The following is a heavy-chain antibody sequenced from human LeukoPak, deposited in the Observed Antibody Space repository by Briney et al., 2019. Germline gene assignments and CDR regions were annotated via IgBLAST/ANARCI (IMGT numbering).Heavy chain of an antibody. CDR1: GGSISSGSYY. V-gene: IGHV4-61*02. CDR2: IYSSGST. Sequence: SQTLSLTCTVSGGSISSGSYYWSWIRRPGGRVLEWFGRIYSSGSTNYNPSLKSRVTISLDTSKNQFSLMLSSVTAADTAVYYCAAYCSSTSCQSFDYWGQGTLVTVSS. J-gene: IGHJ4*02. CDR3: AAYCSSTSCQSFDY. D-gene: IGHD2-2*01.